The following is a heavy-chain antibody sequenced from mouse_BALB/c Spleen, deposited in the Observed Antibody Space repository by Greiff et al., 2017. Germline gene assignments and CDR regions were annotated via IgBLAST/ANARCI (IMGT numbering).Heavy chain of an antibody. Sequence: EVHLVESGPGLVKPSQSLSLTCSVTGYSITSGYYWNWIRQFPGNKLEWMGYISYDGSNNYNPSLKNRISITRDTSKNQFFLKLNSVTTEDTATYYCARGGGNYDYAMDYGGQGTSVTVAS. V-gene: IGHV3-6*02. CDR2: ISYDGSN. D-gene: IGHD2-1*01. CDR1: GYSITSGYY. CDR3: ARGGGNYDYAMDY. J-gene: IGHJ4*01.